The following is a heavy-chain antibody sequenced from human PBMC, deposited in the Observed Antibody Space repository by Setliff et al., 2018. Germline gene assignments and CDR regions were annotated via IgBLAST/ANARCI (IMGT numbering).Heavy chain of an antibody. Sequence: SVKVSCKASGGTFNTYGLSWVRQAPGQGLEWMGGIIPIIGEPNYAQKFQGRVTITADESTSTAYMELRSLKSEDTAVYYCAREALQRAGLYFFDIWGQGMFVTAPQ. CDR2: IIPIIGEP. CDR3: AREALQRAGLYFFDI. V-gene: IGHV1-69*13. D-gene: IGHD3-10*01. CDR1: GGTFNTYG. J-gene: IGHJ4*02.